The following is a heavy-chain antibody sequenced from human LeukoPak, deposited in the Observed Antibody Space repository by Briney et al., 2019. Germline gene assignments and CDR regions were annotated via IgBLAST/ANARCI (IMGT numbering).Heavy chain of an antibody. D-gene: IGHD6-6*01. CDR1: GGSISSGGYY. J-gene: IGHJ4*02. V-gene: IGHV4-61*08. Sequence: PSETLSLTCTVSGGSISSGGYYWSWIRQPPGKGLEWIGYIYYSGSTNYNPSLKSRVTISVDTSKNQFSLKLSSVTAADTAVYYCARGYKPDPEYSSSSIRYKSMGPFFDYWGQGTLVTVSS. CDR3: ARGYKPDPEYSSSSIRYKSMGPFFDY. CDR2: IYYSGST.